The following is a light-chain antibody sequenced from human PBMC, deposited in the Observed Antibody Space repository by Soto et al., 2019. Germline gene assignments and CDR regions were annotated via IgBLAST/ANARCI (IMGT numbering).Light chain of an antibody. Sequence: QSVLTQPPSGSWTPGQRGTISCSGNSSNIGSKNVKWYQQVPETPPKLLIYSNNQRPSGVPDRFSGSKSGTSASLAISGLQSEDEADYYCAAWDDSLNGHVFGTGTKVTVL. CDR3: AAWDDSLNGHV. J-gene: IGLJ1*01. CDR2: SNN. CDR1: SSNIGSKN. V-gene: IGLV1-44*01.